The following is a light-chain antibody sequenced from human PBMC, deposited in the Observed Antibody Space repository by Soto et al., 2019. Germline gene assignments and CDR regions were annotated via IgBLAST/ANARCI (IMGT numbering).Light chain of an antibody. J-gene: IGKJ1*01. V-gene: IGKV1-5*03. CDR3: QQYNSYTRT. CDR1: QSIMSW. CDR2: KAS. Sequence: DIQLTQSPSTLSASVGDRVTLTCRASQSIMSWLAWYQQKPGKAPNLLIYKASNLQSGVPSRFSGSGSGTEFTLTISSLQPDDFATYYCQQYNSYTRTFGQGTKVDIK.